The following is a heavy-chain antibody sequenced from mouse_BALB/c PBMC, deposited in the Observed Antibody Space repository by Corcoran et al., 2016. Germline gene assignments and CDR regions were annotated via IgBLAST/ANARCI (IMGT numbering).Heavy chain of an antibody. D-gene: IGHD1-1*01. CDR1: GFNIKDTY. Sequence: EVQLQQSGAELVKPGASVKLSCTASGFNIKDTYMHWVKQRPEQGLEGIGRIDPANGNTKYAPKFQGKATITADKSSNTAYLQLSSLTSENTAVYYCARFGISYVFAYWGQGTLVTFSA. V-gene: IGHV14-3*02. CDR2: IDPANGNT. J-gene: IGHJ3*01. CDR3: ARFGISYVFAY.